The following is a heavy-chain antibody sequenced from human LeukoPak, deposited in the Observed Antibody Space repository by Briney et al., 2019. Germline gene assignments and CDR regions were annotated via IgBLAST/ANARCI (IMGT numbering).Heavy chain of an antibody. V-gene: IGHV5-51*01. Sequence: PGESVKISCKGSGYSFTNYWIGWVRQMPGKGLEWLGIIYPGDSDTRYSPSFQGQVTISVDKSVNTAYLQWSSLKASDTAIYYCARREYSSSSFHFDTWGQGALVTVSS. CDR1: GYSFTNYW. D-gene: IGHD6-19*01. CDR2: IYPGDSDT. CDR3: ARREYSSSSFHFDT. J-gene: IGHJ4*02.